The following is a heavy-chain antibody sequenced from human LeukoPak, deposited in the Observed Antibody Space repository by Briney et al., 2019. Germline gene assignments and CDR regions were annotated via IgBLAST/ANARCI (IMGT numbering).Heavy chain of an antibody. CDR3: RAATKNRGYYFDY. CDR1: GFTFSIYG. Sequence: PGGSLRFSCAASGFTFSIYGMHWVRQAPGKGLEWVAVISSDGREEDYADSVRGRFTISRDNSRDTLYLQMSSLRPEDAAVYYCRAATKNRGYYFDYWGQGTLVTVSS. D-gene: IGHD1-14*01. V-gene: IGHV3-30*03. J-gene: IGHJ4*02. CDR2: ISSDGREE.